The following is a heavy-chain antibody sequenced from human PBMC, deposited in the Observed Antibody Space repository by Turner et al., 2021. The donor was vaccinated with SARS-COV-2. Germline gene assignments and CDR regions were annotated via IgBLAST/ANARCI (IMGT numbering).Heavy chain of an antibody. D-gene: IGHD3-10*01. CDR2: SSSSGGTT. CDR1: GFTFSNSA. CDR3: ANVGSYFFDY. J-gene: IGHJ4*02. Sequence: EVHLLESGGGLVPPGGSLRLSCAASGFTFSNSAMSWVRQAPGKGLEWVSTSSSSGGTTYYAASVKGRFTISRDNSKNTLYLQMNSLRAGDTALYYCANVGSYFFDYWGQGTLVTVSS. V-gene: IGHV3-23*01.